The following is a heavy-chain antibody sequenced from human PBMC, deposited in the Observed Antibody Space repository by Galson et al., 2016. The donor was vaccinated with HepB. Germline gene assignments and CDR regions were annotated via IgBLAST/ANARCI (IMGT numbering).Heavy chain of an antibody. J-gene: IGHJ6*02. CDR2: IRNRAFGGTT. Sequence: SLRLSCATSGFTFGDYVMSWVRQAPGQGLEWLGFIRNRAFGGTTEYATSVQGRFTISRDDSKSNAYLQMKSLKPEDTAVYYCSRSGGLNPRSYFYCGMDVWGPGTTVTVSS. CDR3: SRSGGLNPRSYFYCGMDV. D-gene: IGHD3-9*01. CDR1: GFTFGDYV. V-gene: IGHV3-49*04.